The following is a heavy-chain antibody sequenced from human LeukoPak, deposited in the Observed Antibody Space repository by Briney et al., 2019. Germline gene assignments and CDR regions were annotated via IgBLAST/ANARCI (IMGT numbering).Heavy chain of an antibody. D-gene: IGHD1-26*01. CDR1: GFTSSDHY. V-gene: IGHV3-72*01. CDR2: TRNKANSYTT. Sequence: PGGSLRLSCAASGFTSSDHYIDWVRQAPGKRLEWVGRTRNKANSYTTEYAASVKGRFTISRDDLKNSLFLQMNSLMTEDTAVYYCARARRGSYPSSDYWGQGTLVTVSS. J-gene: IGHJ4*02. CDR3: ARARRGSYPSSDY.